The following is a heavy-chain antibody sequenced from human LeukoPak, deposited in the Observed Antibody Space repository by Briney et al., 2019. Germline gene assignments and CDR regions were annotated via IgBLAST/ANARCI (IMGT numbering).Heavy chain of an antibody. CDR1: GYSFTNYW. D-gene: IGHD1-14*01. CDR3: ARLSETGGTSFDY. J-gene: IGHJ4*02. V-gene: IGHV5-51*01. Sequence: GESLTISCKGSGYSFTNYWIGWVRQMPGKGLEWMGIIYPGDSDTRYSPSFHGHVTISVDKSISSAFLQWSSLEASDTAIYYCARLSETGGTSFDYWGPGTLINISS. CDR2: IYPGDSDT.